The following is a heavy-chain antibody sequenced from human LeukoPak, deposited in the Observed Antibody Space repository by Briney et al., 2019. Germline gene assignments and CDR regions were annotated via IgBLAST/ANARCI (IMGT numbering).Heavy chain of an antibody. CDR1: GYTLTELS. J-gene: IGHJ4*02. CDR3: ATLQTHDYGDHRFDY. CDR2: FDPEDGET. V-gene: IGHV1-24*01. D-gene: IGHD4-17*01. Sequence: GASVKDSCKVSGYTLTELSMHWVRQAPGKGLEWMGGFDPEDGETIYAQKFQGRVTMTEDTSTDTAYMELSSLRSEDTAVYYCATLQTHDYGDHRFDYWGQGTLVTVSS.